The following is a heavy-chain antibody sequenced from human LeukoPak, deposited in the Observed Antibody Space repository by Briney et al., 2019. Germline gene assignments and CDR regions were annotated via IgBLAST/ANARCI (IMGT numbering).Heavy chain of an antibody. CDR1: GVTFSSYA. CDR3: ATYYVWGSYDY. J-gene: IGHJ4*02. CDR2: ISGSGGST. Sequence: WGSLRLSCAASGVTFSSYAMSWVRQAPGTGLEWVSAISGSGGSTYYADPVNGRFTISRDNSKNTLYLQMNSLRAEDTAVYYCATYYVWGSYDYWGQGTLVTVSS. V-gene: IGHV3-23*01. D-gene: IGHD3-16*01.